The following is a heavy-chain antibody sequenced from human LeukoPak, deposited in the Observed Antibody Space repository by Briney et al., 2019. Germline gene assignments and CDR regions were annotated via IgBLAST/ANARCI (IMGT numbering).Heavy chain of an antibody. CDR2: IYYSGST. CDR3: ARTVLLGARWFDP. V-gene: IGHV4-39*01. CDR1: GGSISSSSYY. J-gene: IGHJ5*02. Sequence: SETLSLTCNVSGGSISSSSYYWGWIRQPPGKGLEWIGSIYYSGSTYYNPSLKSRVTISVDTSKNQFSLKLSSVTAADTAVYYCARTVLLGARWFDPWGQGTLVTVSS. D-gene: IGHD3-10*01.